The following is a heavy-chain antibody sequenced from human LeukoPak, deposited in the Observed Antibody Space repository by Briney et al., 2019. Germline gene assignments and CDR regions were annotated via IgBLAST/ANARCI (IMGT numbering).Heavy chain of an antibody. CDR3: ANGHDYYDSSGYSYYFDY. D-gene: IGHD3-22*01. CDR1: GSTFDDYT. J-gene: IGHJ4*02. CDR2: ISWDGGST. Sequence: GGSLRLSCAASGSTFDDYTMHWVRQAPGKGLEWVSLISWDGGSTYYADSVKGRFTISRDNSKNSLYLQMNSLRTEDTALYYCANGHDYYDSSGYSYYFDYWGQGTLVTVSS. V-gene: IGHV3-43*01.